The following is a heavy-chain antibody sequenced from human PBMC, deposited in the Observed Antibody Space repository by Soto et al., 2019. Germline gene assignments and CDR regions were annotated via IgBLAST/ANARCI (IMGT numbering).Heavy chain of an antibody. CDR2: INPNSGGT. V-gene: IGHV1-2*02. CDR3: TRLYSWKDNLDYYFGMDV. Sequence: GASVKVSCKASGYTFTGYYIQWVRQAPGQGLEWMGWINPNSGGTNYAQKFQGRVTMTRDTSISTAHVELSSLRSDDTAVYYCTRLYSWKDNLDYYFGMDVWGQGTTVTVSS. J-gene: IGHJ6*02. D-gene: IGHD1-20*01. CDR1: GYTFTGYY.